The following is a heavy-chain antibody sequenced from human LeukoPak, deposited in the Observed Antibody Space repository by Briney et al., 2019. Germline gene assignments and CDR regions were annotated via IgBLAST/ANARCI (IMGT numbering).Heavy chain of an antibody. V-gene: IGHV1-2*02. CDR1: GYTFTAYY. CDR2: YNPNTGDT. D-gene: IGHD6-13*01. Sequence: ASVKVSCKASGYTFTAYYMHWVRQPPGQGIAWMGWYNPNTGDTNAAERFQSRLTMTRDSSISTAYLELSRLTSDDTAVYYCARDMWQQFDWFDPWGQGTLVTVST. CDR3: ARDMWQQFDWFDP. J-gene: IGHJ5*02.